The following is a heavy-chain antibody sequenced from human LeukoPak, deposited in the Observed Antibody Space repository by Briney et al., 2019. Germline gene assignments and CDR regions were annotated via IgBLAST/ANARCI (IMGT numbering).Heavy chain of an antibody. CDR1: GFTFSSYS. D-gene: IGHD5-18*01. CDR3: ARVGDTAMAIDY. V-gene: IGHV3-21*01. CDR2: ISSSSSYI. J-gene: IGHJ4*02. Sequence: MTGGSLRLSCAASGFTFSSYSMNWVRQAPGKGLEWVSSISSSSSYIYYADSVKGRFTISRDNAKNSLYLQMNSLRAEDTAVYYCARVGDTAMAIDYWGQGTLVTVSS.